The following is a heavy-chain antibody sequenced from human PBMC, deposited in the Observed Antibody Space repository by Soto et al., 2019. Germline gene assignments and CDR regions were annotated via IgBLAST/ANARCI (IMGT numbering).Heavy chain of an antibody. V-gene: IGHV3-74*01. Sequence: EVQLVESGGGLVQPGGSLRLSCAASGFTFSSYWMHWVRQAPGKGLVWVSRLNGDGSSTTYADSVKGRFTISRDNAKNTLYLQMNSLRAEDTAVYYCVRDGRRWLWGQGTLVTVSS. D-gene: IGHD1-26*01. CDR1: GFTFSSYW. J-gene: IGHJ4*02. CDR3: VRDGRRWL. CDR2: LNGDGSST.